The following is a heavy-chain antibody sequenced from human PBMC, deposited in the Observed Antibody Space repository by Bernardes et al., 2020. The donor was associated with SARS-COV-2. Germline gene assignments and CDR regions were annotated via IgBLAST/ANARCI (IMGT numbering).Heavy chain of an antibody. CDR1: GFTFSIYA. Sequence: GGSLRLSCAVSGFTFSIYAMNWVRHAPGQGLEWVSSISLSGSYIYYADSVKGRFTVSRDNAKNSLFLQMNSLKAEDTAVYYCARRKSRSGWDLYGMDVWGQGTTVTVSS. CDR3: ARRKSRSGWDLYGMDV. D-gene: IGHD6-19*01. V-gene: IGHV3-21*01. CDR2: ISLSGSYI. J-gene: IGHJ6*02.